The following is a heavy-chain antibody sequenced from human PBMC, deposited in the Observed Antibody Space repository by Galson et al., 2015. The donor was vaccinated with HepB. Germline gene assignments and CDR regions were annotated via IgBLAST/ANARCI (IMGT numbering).Heavy chain of an antibody. Sequence: SVKVSCKASGYSFANYYLHWVRQAPGQGLEWMGWINPNNGGTNYAQNFQGRVTVTRDTSINTAYMELSRLRTDDTAVYFCARVDSSGWYFDSWGLGTVVTVSS. CDR3: ARVDSSGWYFDS. D-gene: IGHD6-19*01. CDR1: GYSFANYY. J-gene: IGHJ4*02. V-gene: IGHV1-2*02. CDR2: INPNNGGT.